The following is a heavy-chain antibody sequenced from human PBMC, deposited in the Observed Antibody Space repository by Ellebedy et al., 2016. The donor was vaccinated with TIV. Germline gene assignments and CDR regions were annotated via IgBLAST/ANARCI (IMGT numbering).Heavy chain of an antibody. Sequence: SETLSLTXTVSGGSISSYYWSWIRQPPGKGLEWIGYIYYSGSTNYNPSLKSRVTISVDTSKNQFSLKLSSVTAADTAVYYCARGGTVAGTGWFDPWGQGTLVTVSS. CDR2: IYYSGST. D-gene: IGHD6-19*01. J-gene: IGHJ5*02. CDR3: ARGGTVAGTGWFDP. V-gene: IGHV4-59*01. CDR1: GGSISSYY.